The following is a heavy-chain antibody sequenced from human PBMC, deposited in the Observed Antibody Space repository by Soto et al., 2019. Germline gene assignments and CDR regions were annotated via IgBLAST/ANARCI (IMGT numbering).Heavy chain of an antibody. J-gene: IGHJ4*02. Sequence: EVQLLESGGDLVQPGGSLRLSCAASGFTFTNYLMTWVRQAPGKGLEWVSSIDKSGGGTYYADSVKGRFTISRDNSKNTLYLPMNGLRAEDTALYYCAKDTYSRSWYFWGQGTLVTVSS. V-gene: IGHV3-23*05. CDR1: GFTFTNYL. CDR2: IDKSGGGT. CDR3: AKDTYSRSWYF. D-gene: IGHD2-2*01.